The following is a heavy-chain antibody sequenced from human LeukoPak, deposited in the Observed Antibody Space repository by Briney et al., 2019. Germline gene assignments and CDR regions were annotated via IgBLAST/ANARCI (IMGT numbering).Heavy chain of an antibody. Sequence: SETLSLTCAVYGGSFSGYYWSWIRQPPGKGLEWIGEINHSGSTNYNPSLKSRVTISVDTSKNQFGLKLSSVTAADTAVYYCARGMGFGGLEYYFDYWGQGTLVTVSS. J-gene: IGHJ4*02. V-gene: IGHV4-34*01. CDR3: ARGMGFGGLEYYFDY. CDR2: INHSGST. D-gene: IGHD3-10*01. CDR1: GGSFSGYY.